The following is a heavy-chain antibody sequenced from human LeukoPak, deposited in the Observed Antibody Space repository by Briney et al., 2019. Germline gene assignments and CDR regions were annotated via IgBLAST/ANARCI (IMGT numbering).Heavy chain of an antibody. CDR3: ARETAVAVCDY. D-gene: IGHD6-19*01. CDR1: GFTFSSYA. CDR2: ISYDGSNK. J-gene: IGHJ4*02. V-gene: IGHV3-30*04. Sequence: PGRSLRLSCAASGFTFSSYAMHWVRQAPGKGLEWVAVISYDGSNKYYADSVKGRFTISRDNSKNTLYPQMNSLRAEDTAVYYCARETAVAVCDYWGQGTLVTVSS.